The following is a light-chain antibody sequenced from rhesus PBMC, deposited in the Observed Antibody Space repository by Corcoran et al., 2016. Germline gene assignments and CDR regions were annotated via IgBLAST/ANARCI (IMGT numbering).Light chain of an antibody. CDR3: QQYNALLFT. J-gene: IGKJ4*01. Sequence: EIVMTQSPATLSLSPGETATLPCRASQSVGSYLAWYQQKLGQAPKLLVHSAYFRGPGIPDRVMGSGSRTDFTLPISGLGPEYVGVYHCQQYNALLFTFVGGAKVKLK. V-gene: IGKV3-40*01. CDR1: QSVGSY. CDR2: SAY.